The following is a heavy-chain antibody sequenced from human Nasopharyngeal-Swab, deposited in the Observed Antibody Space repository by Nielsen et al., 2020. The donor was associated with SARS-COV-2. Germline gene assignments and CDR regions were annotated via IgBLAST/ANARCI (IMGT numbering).Heavy chain of an antibody. CDR2: IWYDGSNK. CDR3: ARGMGYYDSSGYYR. D-gene: IGHD3-22*01. V-gene: IGHV3-33*01. CDR1: GFTFSSYG. Sequence: SCAASGFTFSSYGMHWVRQAPGKGLEWVAVIWYDGSNKYYADSVKGRFTISRDNSKNTLYLQMNSLRAEDTAVYYCARGMGYYDSSGYYRWGQGTLVTVSS. J-gene: IGHJ5*02.